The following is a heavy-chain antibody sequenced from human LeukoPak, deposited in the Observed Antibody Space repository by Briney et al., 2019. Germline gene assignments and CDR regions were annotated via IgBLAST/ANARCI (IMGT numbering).Heavy chain of an antibody. V-gene: IGHV4-34*01. CDR1: GGSFSGHY. CDR3: ARGGPTHPRYCSSTSCFPPYSYYYYGMDV. J-gene: IGHJ6*02. CDR2: INHSGST. D-gene: IGHD2-2*01. Sequence: ASETLSLTCAVYGGSFSGHYWSWIRQPPGKGLEWIGEINHSGSTNYNPSLKSRVTISVDTSKNQFSLKLSSVTAADTAVYYCARGGPTHPRYCSSTSCFPPYSYYYYGMDVWGQGTTVTVSS.